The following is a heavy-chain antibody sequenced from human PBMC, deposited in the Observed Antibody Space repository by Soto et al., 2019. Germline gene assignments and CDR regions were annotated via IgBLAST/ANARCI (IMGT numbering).Heavy chain of an antibody. J-gene: IGHJ4*01. CDR3: VRYGVAAAY. CDR1: GYTFTTHN. CDR2: MNPNSGTT. Sequence: QVQLVQSGSELKKPGASVKVSCKASGYTFTTHNINWVRQATGQGLEWMGWMNPNSGTTGYAQKFQDRITLTRDTSKTTADMELTSLTFDDTAVYFCVRYGVAAAYWGQGTQVTVSS. V-gene: IGHV1-8*02. D-gene: IGHD2-8*01.